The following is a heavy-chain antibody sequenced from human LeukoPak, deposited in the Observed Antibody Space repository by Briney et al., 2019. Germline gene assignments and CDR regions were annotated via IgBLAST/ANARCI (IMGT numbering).Heavy chain of an antibody. CDR1: GFTFSSYA. V-gene: IGHV3-30-3*01. J-gene: IGHJ4*02. Sequence: PGGSLRLSCAAPGFTFSSYAMHWVRQAPGKGLEWVAVISYDGSNKYYADSVKGRFTISRDNSKNTLYLQMNSLRAEDTAVYYCARGPDIVVVVAAFDYRGQGTLVTVSS. CDR2: ISYDGSNK. CDR3: ARGPDIVVVVAAFDY. D-gene: IGHD2-15*01.